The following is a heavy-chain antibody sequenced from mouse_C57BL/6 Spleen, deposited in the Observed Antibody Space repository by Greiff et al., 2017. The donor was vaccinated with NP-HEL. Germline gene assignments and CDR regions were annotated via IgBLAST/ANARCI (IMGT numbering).Heavy chain of an antibody. Sequence: DVKLVESEGGLVQPGSSMKLSCTASGFTFSDYYMAWVRQVPEKGLEWVANINYDGSSTYYLDSLKSRFIISRDNAKNILYLQMSSLKSKDTATYYCARDRPGFAYWGKGTLVTVSA. V-gene: IGHV5-16*01. CDR1: GFTFSDYY. CDR2: INYDGSST. J-gene: IGHJ3*01. CDR3: ARDRPGFAY.